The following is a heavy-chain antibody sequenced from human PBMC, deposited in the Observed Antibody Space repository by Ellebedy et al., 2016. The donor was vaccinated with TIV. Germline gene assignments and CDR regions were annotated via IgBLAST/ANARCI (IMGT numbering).Heavy chain of an antibody. Sequence: GESLKISXAASGFTFSSYRMNWIRQAPGKGLEWVSYMSSTGSSIYYADSVKGRFTISRDNAKSSLYLQMNSLRAEDTAVFFCARIRGGSLDYWGQGTLVTVSS. CDR3: ARIRGGSLDY. D-gene: IGHD5-24*01. V-gene: IGHV3-48*04. CDR2: MSSTGSSI. CDR1: GFTFSSYR. J-gene: IGHJ4*02.